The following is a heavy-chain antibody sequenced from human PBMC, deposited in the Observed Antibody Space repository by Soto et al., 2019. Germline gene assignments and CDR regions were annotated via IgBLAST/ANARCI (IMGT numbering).Heavy chain of an antibody. Sequence: SETLSLTCTVSCGSISSGGYYWSWIRQHPGKGLEWIGYIYYSGSTYYNPSLKSRVTISVDTSKNQFSLKLSSVTAADTAVYYCARDLGNYDFWSGHTPLYGMDVWGQGTTVTVSS. J-gene: IGHJ6*02. CDR1: CGSISSGGYY. CDR2: IYYSGST. D-gene: IGHD3-3*01. V-gene: IGHV4-31*03. CDR3: ARDLGNYDFWSGHTPLYGMDV.